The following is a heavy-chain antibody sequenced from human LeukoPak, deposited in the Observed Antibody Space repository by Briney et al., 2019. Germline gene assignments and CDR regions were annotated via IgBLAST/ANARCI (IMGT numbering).Heavy chain of an antibody. J-gene: IGHJ6*02. CDR2: IYYSGST. Sequence: SETLSLTCTVSGGSISSYYWSWIRQPPGKGLEWIGYIYYSGSTNYNPSLKSRVTISVDTSTNQFSLKLSSVTAADTAVYYCAREGYCSSTSCYTARYYYYGMDVWGQGTTVTVSS. CDR3: AREGYCSSTSCYTARYYYYGMDV. D-gene: IGHD2-2*02. V-gene: IGHV4-59*01. CDR1: GGSISSYY.